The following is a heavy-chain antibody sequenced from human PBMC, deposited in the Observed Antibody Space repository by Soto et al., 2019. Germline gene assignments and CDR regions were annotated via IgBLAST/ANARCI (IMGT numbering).Heavy chain of an antibody. V-gene: IGHV3-15*07. Sequence: EVQLVESGGGFVKPGESLRLSCAGTGFTFSNAWMNWVRQAPGKGLEWVGRIYSKADGGATDYTAPVKGRFTISRDDSKNTVSLQRNGVETEDTAVYYCRTGRYFDYWGQGTLVTVSP. CDR1: GFTFSNAW. CDR3: RTGRYFDY. J-gene: IGHJ4*02. CDR2: IYSKADGGAT.